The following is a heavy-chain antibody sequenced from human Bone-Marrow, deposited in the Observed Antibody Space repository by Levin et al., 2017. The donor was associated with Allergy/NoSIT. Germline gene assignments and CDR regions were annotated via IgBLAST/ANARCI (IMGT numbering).Heavy chain of an antibody. CDR2: ISSTSSTI. Sequence: GGSLRLSCAASGFTFSSYSMNWVRQAPGKGLEWVSYISSTSSTIYYADSVKGRFAISRDNAKSSLYLQMNSLRAEDTAVYYCARVMYSAWTMISFDYWGQGTLVTVSS. V-gene: IGHV3-48*01. CDR1: GFTFSSYS. CDR3: ARVMYSAWTMISFDY. D-gene: IGHD1-26*01. J-gene: IGHJ4*02.